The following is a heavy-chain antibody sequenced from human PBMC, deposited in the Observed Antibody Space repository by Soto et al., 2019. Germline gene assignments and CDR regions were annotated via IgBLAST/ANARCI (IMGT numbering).Heavy chain of an antibody. V-gene: IGHV3-74*01. CDR3: ARVYCCGGSCYHLDQ. J-gene: IGHJ4*02. CDR1: GFTFSSYW. Sequence: GGSLRLSCAASGFTFSSYWMHWVRQAPGKGLVWVSRINSDGSSTSYADSVKGRFTISRDNAKNTLYLQMNSLRAEDTAVYYCARVYCCGGSCYHLDQWGQGTPVTVS. CDR2: INSDGSST. D-gene: IGHD2-15*01.